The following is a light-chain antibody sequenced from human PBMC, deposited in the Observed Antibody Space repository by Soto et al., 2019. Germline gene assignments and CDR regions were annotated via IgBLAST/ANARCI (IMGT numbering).Light chain of an antibody. Sequence: DIQMTQSPSTLSASVGDRVTITCRASQSISSWLAWYQQKPGKAPKLLIYKASSLESGVPSRFSGSGSGTEFTLTISSLKPDDFATYYCQQYNTYRTVGQGTKVDIK. CDR2: KAS. CDR1: QSISSW. J-gene: IGKJ1*01. CDR3: QQYNTYRT. V-gene: IGKV1-5*03.